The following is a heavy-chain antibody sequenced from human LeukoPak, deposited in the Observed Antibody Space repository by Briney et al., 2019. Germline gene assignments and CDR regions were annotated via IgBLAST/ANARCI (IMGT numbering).Heavy chain of an antibody. CDR1: GYSISSGYY. Sequence: PSETLSLTCTVSGYSISSGYYWGWIRQPPGKGLEWIGSIYHSGSTYYNPSLKSRVTISVGTSKNQFSLKLSSVTAADTAVYYCARGQWLAEFDPWGQGTLVTVSS. V-gene: IGHV4-38-2*02. D-gene: IGHD6-19*01. J-gene: IGHJ5*02. CDR3: ARGQWLAEFDP. CDR2: IYHSGST.